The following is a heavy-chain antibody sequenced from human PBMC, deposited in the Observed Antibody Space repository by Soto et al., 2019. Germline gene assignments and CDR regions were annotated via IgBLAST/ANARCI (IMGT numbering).Heavy chain of an antibody. J-gene: IGHJ4*02. Sequence: SETLSLTCTVSGGSVSSGSYYWSWIRQPPGKGLEWIGYIYYSGSTNYNPSLKSRVTISVDTSKNQFSLKLSSVTAADTAVYYCARDSRYSYGYDYWGQGTLVTVSS. CDR1: GGSVSSGSYY. CDR2: IYYSGST. CDR3: ARDSRYSYGYDY. V-gene: IGHV4-61*01. D-gene: IGHD5-18*01.